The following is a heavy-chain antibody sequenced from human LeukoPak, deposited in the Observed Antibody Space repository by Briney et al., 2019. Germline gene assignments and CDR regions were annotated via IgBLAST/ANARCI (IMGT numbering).Heavy chain of an antibody. J-gene: IGHJ5*02. CDR2: ICSGGST. V-gene: IGHV3-66*01. Sequence: GGSLRLSCAASGFTVSSNYMSWVRQAPGKGLEWVSVICSGGSTYYADSVKGRFTISRDNSKNTLYLQMISLRAEDTAVYYCARDHRFDPWGQGTLVTVSS. CDR1: GFTVSSNY. CDR3: ARDHRFDP.